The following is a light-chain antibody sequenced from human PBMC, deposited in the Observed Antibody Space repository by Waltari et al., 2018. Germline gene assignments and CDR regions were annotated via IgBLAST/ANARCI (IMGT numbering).Light chain of an antibody. CDR1: QIVSIN. CDR3: QQRSSWPPRIS. Sequence: EVVLTQSPATLSLSPGDRATLPCRASQIVSINLAWYQQKPGQAPRLLIYDASNRATGIPARFSGSGSGTDFTLTISSLEPEDFAVYYCQQRSSWPPRISFGPGTKVNIK. J-gene: IGKJ3*01. CDR2: DAS. V-gene: IGKV3-11*01.